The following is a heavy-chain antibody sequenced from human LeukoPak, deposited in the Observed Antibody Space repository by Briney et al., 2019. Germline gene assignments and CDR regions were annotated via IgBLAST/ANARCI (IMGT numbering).Heavy chain of an antibody. V-gene: IGHV4-4*02. CDR3: GRHAYGDSSAAFDI. D-gene: IGHD4-17*01. CDR1: GDSISSNYC. CDR2: VYRRGST. Sequence: QPSGTLSLTCAVSGDSISSNYCWRWVRQFPGKGLEWIGKVYRRGSTSYNPSLKSRVVIYIDKSKNQYSLNLNSVTAADTAMYYCGRHAYGDSSAAFDIWGQGTMVIVSS. J-gene: IGHJ3*02.